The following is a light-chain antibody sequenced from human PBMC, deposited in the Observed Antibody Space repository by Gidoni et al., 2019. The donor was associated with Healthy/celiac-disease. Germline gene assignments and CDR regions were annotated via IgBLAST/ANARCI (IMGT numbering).Light chain of an antibody. CDR1: QGIRND. J-gene: IGKJ1*01. CDR2: AAS. Sequence: GDRVTITCRASQGIRNDLGWYQQKPGKAPKLLIYAASSLQSVVPSRFSGSGSGTDFTLTISSLQPEDFATYYCLQDYNYPRTFGQGTKVEIK. V-gene: IGKV1-6*01. CDR3: LQDYNYPRT.